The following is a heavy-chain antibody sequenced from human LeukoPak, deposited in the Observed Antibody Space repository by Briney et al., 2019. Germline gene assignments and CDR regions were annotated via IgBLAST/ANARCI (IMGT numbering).Heavy chain of an antibody. Sequence: PGGSLRLSCAASGFTFSSFAMHWVRQAPGKGLEYVSTISNNGGSTYYANSVKGRFTISRDNSKNTLYLEMNSLRAEDTAVYYCARDRCGDICFYGPDVWGQGTTVSVSS. CDR1: GFTFSSFA. CDR3: ARDRCGDICFYGPDV. J-gene: IGHJ6*02. D-gene: IGHD2-21*01. V-gene: IGHV3-64*01. CDR2: ISNNGGST.